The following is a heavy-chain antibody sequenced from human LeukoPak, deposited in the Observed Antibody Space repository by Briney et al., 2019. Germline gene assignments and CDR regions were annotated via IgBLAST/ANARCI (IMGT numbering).Heavy chain of an antibody. Sequence: GASVTVSFTASGYTFTIYDINWVRQAPGQGREWMGWMNPNSGNTGYAQKFQGRVTMTRNTSISTAYMELSSLRSEDTAVYYCARAVPDWNYQGYYYYMDVWGKGTTVTVSS. CDR2: MNPNSGNT. CDR3: ARAVPDWNYQGYYYYMDV. D-gene: IGHD1-7*01. J-gene: IGHJ6*03. V-gene: IGHV1-8*01. CDR1: GYTFTIYD.